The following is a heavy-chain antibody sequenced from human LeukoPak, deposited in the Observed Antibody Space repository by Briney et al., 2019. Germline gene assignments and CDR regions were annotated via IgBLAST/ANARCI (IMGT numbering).Heavy chain of an antibody. CDR1: GGTFSSYA. CDR2: IIPIFGTA. V-gene: IGHV1-69*06. J-gene: IGHJ6*03. CDR3: ARVAFGYHLYYYMDV. Sequence: GASVKVSCKASGGTFSSYAISWVRQAPGQGLEWMGGIIPIFGTANYAQKFQGRVTITADKSTSTAYMELSRLRSDDTAVYYCARVAFGYHLYYYMDVWGKGTTVTVSS. D-gene: IGHD5-18*01.